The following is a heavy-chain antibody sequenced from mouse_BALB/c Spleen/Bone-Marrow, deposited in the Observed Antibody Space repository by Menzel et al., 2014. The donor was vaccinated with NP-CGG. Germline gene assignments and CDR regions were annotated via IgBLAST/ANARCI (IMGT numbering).Heavy chain of an antibody. V-gene: IGHV1S81*02. CDR3: AYANDPSCAMAY. J-gene: IGHJ4*01. CDR2: GNPSNGRT. CDR1: GHTFTSYC. Sequence: AKLVQSGAELVKPGASEKLSCKASGHTFTSYCMHWVKQRPGEGLAWIGDGNPSNGRTNNNEKFKIKATLTVDKSSSTAYMHLSSLTSKASAVEYCAYANDPSCAMAYWGQGTSVTVSS. D-gene: IGHD2-2*01.